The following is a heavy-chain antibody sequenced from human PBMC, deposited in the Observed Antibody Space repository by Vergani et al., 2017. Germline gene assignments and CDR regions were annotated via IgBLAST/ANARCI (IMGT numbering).Heavy chain of an antibody. CDR1: GGSFSGYY. Sequence: QVQLQQWGAGLLKPSETLSLTCAVYGGSFSGYYWSWIRQHPGKGLEWIGYIYYSGSTYYNPSLKSRVTISVDTSKNQFSLKLSSVTAADTAVYYCARDTSGYYDYWGQGTLVTVSS. CDR3: ARDTSGYYDY. CDR2: IYYSGST. J-gene: IGHJ4*02. D-gene: IGHD3-22*01. V-gene: IGHV4-34*01.